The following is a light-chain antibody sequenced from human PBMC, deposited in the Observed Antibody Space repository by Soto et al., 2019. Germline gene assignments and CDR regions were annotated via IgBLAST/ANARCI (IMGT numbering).Light chain of an antibody. CDR1: SSNIGNNY. CDR3: GTWDSSLSAVV. Sequence: QSVLTQPPSVSAAPGQKVTISCSGSSSNIGNNYVSWYQHLPGTTPNPLIYDNNQRPSGIPDRFSGSKSGTSATLGITGLQTGDEADYYCGTWDSSLSAVVFGGGTKLTVL. CDR2: DNN. J-gene: IGLJ2*01. V-gene: IGLV1-51*01.